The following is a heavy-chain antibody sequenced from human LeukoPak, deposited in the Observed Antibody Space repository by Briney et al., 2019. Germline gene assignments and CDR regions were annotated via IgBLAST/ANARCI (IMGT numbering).Heavy chain of an antibody. V-gene: IGHV1-18*01. CDR3: ARDGIGDHFWSLFDY. Sequence: GASVKVSCKTSGYVFNSFGITWLRQAPGQGLEWMGWVSAYKGYTSHAQKFLDRVIMTTDTSTTTAYMELRNLKSDDTAVYYCARDGIGDHFWSLFDYWGQGTLVTVSS. CDR2: VSAYKGYT. J-gene: IGHJ4*02. CDR1: GYVFNSFG. D-gene: IGHD3-3*02.